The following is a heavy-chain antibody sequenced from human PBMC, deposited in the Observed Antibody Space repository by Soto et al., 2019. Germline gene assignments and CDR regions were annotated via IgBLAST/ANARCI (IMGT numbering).Heavy chain of an antibody. D-gene: IGHD3-3*01. V-gene: IGHV1-3*01. CDR2: INAGNGNT. Sequence: ASVKVSCKASGYTFTSYAMHWVRQAPGQRLEWMGWINAGNGNTKYSQKFQGRVTITRDTSASTAYMELSSLRSEGTAVYYCARGPGRWGYYTHLDYWGQGTLVTVSS. CDR1: GYTFTSYA. CDR3: ARGPGRWGYYTHLDY. J-gene: IGHJ4*02.